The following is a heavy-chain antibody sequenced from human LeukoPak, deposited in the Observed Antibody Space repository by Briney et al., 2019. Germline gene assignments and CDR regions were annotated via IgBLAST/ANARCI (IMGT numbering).Heavy chain of an antibody. CDR3: ATTFQTGDDYFDY. CDR2: IYPGDSDT. Sequence: GESLKISCQGSGYSFTGYWIGWVRQMPGKGLEWMGIIYPGDSDTRYSPSFQGQVTISADKSISTAYLQWSSLKASDTAMYYCATTFQTGDDYFDYWGQGTLVTVSS. D-gene: IGHD7-27*01. CDR1: GYSFTGYW. V-gene: IGHV5-51*01. J-gene: IGHJ4*02.